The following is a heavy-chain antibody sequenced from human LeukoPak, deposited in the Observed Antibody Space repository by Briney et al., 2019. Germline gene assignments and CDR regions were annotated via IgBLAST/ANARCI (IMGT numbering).Heavy chain of an antibody. D-gene: IGHD2-15*01. CDR3: ARLRSGGIDH. Sequence: PSETLSLTCTVSGGSISSSSFYWGWIRQPPGKGLEWIGSIYYVGSTYYNPSLKSRVTISVDTSKNQFSLKLNSVTAADTAVYYCARLRSGGIDHWGQGTLATVSS. CDR1: GGSISSSSFY. J-gene: IGHJ4*02. CDR2: IYYVGST. V-gene: IGHV4-39*01.